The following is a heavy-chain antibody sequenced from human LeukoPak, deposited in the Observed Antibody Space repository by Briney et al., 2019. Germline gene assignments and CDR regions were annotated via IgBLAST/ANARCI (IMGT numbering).Heavy chain of an antibody. CDR3: AGGGKYGVFDY. V-gene: IGHV4-34*01. Sequence: PSETLSLTCTVSGGSISSYYWSWIRQPPGKGLEWIGEINHSGSTNYNPSLKSRVTISVDTSKNQFSLKLSSVTAADTAVYYCAGGGKYGVFDYWGQGSLVTVSS. J-gene: IGHJ4*02. CDR1: GGSISSYY. CDR2: INHSGST. D-gene: IGHD6-13*01.